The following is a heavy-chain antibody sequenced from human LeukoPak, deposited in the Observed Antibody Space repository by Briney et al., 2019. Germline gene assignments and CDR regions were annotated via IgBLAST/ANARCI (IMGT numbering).Heavy chain of an antibody. CDR3: AREMYYIPEY. D-gene: IGHD3-10*01. CDR1: GFTFSDYT. J-gene: IGHJ4*02. Sequence: GGSLRLSCAASGFTFSDYTMNWVRQTPGKGLEWVSSIGGTSAYIYYADSVKGRFTISRDNAKNSLYLQMNSLGVEDTAVYYCAREMYYIPEYWPQGTLVSVSS. V-gene: IGHV3-21*06. CDR2: IGGTSAYI.